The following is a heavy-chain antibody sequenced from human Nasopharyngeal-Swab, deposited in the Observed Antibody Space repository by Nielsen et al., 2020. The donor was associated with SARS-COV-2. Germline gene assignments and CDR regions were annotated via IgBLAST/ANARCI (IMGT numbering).Heavy chain of an antibody. J-gene: IGHJ4*02. CDR3: TTDSTVGGYRGDY. CDR1: GFTFTNAC. Sequence: GESLKISCAASGFTFTNACMSWVRQAPGRGLEWVGRITSKADGETTDYAAPVTGRFTISRDDSKNTLYLQMNSLKTDDTAVYYCTTDSTVGGYRGDYWGQGTLVTVSS. CDR2: ITSKADGETT. D-gene: IGHD5-12*01. V-gene: IGHV3-15*01.